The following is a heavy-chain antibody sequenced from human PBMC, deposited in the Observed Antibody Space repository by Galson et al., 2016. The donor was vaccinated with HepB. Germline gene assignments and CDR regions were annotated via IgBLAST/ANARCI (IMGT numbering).Heavy chain of an antibody. V-gene: IGHV4-34*01. Sequence: SETLSLTCAVYGGSFSAYYWSWIRQPPGKGLEWIEEINHSGSTNYNPSLKSRVTISVDTSKNQFSLKLSSVTAADTAVYCCARGGRGRWPQNWFDPWGQGTLVTVSS. J-gene: IGHJ5*02. CDR2: INHSGST. CDR1: GGSFSAYY. CDR3: ARGGRGRWPQNWFDP. D-gene: IGHD5-24*01.